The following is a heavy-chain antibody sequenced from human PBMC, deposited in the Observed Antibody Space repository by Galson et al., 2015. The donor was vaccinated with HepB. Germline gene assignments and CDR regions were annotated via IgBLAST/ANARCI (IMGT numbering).Heavy chain of an antibody. CDR3: AKDKIPYSSSWGYFDY. CDR2: ISWDGGST. Sequence: SLRLSCAASGFTFDDYTMHWVRQAPGKGLEWVSLISWDGGSTYYADSVKGRFTISRDNSKNSLYLQMNSLRTEDTALYYCAKDKIPYSSSWGYFDYWGQGTLVTVSS. J-gene: IGHJ4*02. CDR1: GFTFDDYT. D-gene: IGHD6-13*01. V-gene: IGHV3-43*01.